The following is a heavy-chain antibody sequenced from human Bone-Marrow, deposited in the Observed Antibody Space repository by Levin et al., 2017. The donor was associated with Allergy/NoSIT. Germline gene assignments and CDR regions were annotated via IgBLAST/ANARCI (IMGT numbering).Heavy chain of an antibody. Sequence: GGSLRLSCAASGFTVSNNYMSWVRQAPGKGLEWVSVIYSGGSTHYADSVKGRFTISRDNSKNTVYLQMNSLRAEDTAVYYCTYSISWYNGGYWGQGTLVTVSS. D-gene: IGHD6-13*01. CDR1: GFTVSNNY. J-gene: IGHJ4*02. CDR2: IYSGGST. V-gene: IGHV3-53*01. CDR3: TYSISWYNGGY.